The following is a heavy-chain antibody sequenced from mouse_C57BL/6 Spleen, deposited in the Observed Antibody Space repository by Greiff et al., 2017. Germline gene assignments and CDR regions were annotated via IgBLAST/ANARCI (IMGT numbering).Heavy chain of an antibody. CDR1: GYTFTSYW. CDR3: ARGDYYGSSYWYFDV. D-gene: IGHD1-1*01. J-gene: IGHJ1*03. V-gene: IGHV1-52*01. Sequence: QVQLQQPGAELVRPGSSVKLSCKASGYTFTSYWMHWVQQRPIQGLEWIGNIDPSDSETHYNQKFKDKATLTVDKSSSTDYMQLSSLTSEDSAVYYCARGDYYGSSYWYFDVWGTGTTVTVSS. CDR2: IDPSDSET.